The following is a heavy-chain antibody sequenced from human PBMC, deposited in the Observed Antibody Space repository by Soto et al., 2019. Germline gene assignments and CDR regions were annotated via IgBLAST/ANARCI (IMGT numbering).Heavy chain of an antibody. CDR1: GDSVSSNSAA. J-gene: IGHJ3*02. V-gene: IGHV6-1*01. Sequence: SQTLSLTCAISGDSVSSNSAAWNWIRQSPSRGLEWLGRTYYRSKWYNDYAVSVKSRITINPDTSKNQFSLQLNSVTPEDTAVYYCARDRRYGAVAGINDAFDIWGQGTMVTVSS. CDR3: ARDRRYGAVAGINDAFDI. CDR2: TYYRSKWYN. D-gene: IGHD6-19*01.